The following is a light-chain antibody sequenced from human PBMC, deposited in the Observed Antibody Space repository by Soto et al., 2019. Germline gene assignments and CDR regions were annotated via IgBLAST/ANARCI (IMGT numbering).Light chain of an antibody. CDR1: QGISNF. V-gene: IGKV1-16*02. J-gene: IGKJ4*01. Sequence: DIQMTQSPSSLSASVGDRVTIICRASQGISNFLAWFQQKPGRAPKSLIYAASNLQSGVPSNFSDSGYGTDFTLTISSLQPDDFATYYCQQYNSYPLTFGGGTKVEIK. CDR2: AAS. CDR3: QQYNSYPLT.